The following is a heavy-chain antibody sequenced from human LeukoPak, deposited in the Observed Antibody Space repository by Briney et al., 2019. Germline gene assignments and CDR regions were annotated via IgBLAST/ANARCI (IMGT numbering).Heavy chain of an antibody. J-gene: IGHJ5*02. Sequence: SETLSLTCTVSGGSISSSSYYWGWIRQPPGKGLEWIGSIYYSGSTYYNPSLKSRVTISVDTSKNQFSLKLSSVTAADTAVYYCARVVVVVTAILGSWFDPWGQGTLVTVSS. CDR2: IYYSGST. V-gene: IGHV4-39*07. CDR1: GGSISSSSYY. CDR3: ARVVVVVTAILGSWFDP. D-gene: IGHD2-21*02.